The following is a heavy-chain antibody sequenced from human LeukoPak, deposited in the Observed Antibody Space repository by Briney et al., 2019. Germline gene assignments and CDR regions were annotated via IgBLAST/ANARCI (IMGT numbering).Heavy chain of an antibody. Sequence: GGSLRLSCAASGFTFSSYAMNWVRQAPGKGLEWVSFISGSDDTTYYADSVKGRFTISRDNSKNTLYLQMNSLRAEDTAVYYCAKSRGESRGASNYWGQGTLVTVSS. CDR1: GFTFSSYA. J-gene: IGHJ4*02. D-gene: IGHD1-26*01. CDR2: ISGSDDTT. V-gene: IGHV3-23*01. CDR3: AKSRGESRGASNY.